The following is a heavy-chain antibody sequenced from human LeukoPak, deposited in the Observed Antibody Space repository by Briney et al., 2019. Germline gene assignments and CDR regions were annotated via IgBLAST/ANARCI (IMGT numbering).Heavy chain of an antibody. D-gene: IGHD5-18*01. CDR2: INHSGST. CDR3: ARGGGRYSYDKYYYYYYMDV. CDR1: GGSIRSTSYH. J-gene: IGHJ6*03. V-gene: IGHV4-39*07. Sequence: SETLSLTCTVSGGSIRSTSYHWGWIRQPPGKGLEWIGEINHSGSTNYNPSLKSRVTISVDTSKNQFSLKLSSVTAADTAVYYCARGGGRYSYDKYYYYYYMDVWGKGTTVTVSS.